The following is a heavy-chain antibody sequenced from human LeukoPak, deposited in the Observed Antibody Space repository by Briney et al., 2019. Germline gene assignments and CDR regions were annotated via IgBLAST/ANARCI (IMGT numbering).Heavy chain of an antibody. D-gene: IGHD4/OR15-4a*01. CDR1: GGSISGYY. CDR3: ARSGAHYRSNFLVPNCFDP. J-gene: IGHJ5*02. V-gene: IGHV4-59*01. CDR2: IYYSGST. Sequence: KPSETLSLTCTVSGGSISGYYWSWIRQPPGKGPEWIGYIYYSGSTNYNPSLKSRVTISVDTSKTQFSLKLSSVTAADTAVYYCARSGAHYRSNFLVPNCFDPWGQGTLVTVSS.